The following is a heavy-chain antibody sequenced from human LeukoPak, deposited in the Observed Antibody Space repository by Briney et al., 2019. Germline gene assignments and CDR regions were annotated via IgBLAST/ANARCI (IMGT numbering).Heavy chain of an antibody. J-gene: IGHJ4*02. CDR1: GYTFTSYG. V-gene: IGHV1-18*01. CDR2: ISAYNGNT. D-gene: IGHD4-23*01. CDR3: ARGPFAARPPDDALVVTHFDY. Sequence: ASVKVSCKASGYTFTSYGISWVRQAPGQGLEWMGWISAYNGNTNYAQKLQGRVTMTTDTSTSTAYMELRSLRSDDTAVYHCARGPFAARPPDDALVVTHFDYWGQGTLVTVSS.